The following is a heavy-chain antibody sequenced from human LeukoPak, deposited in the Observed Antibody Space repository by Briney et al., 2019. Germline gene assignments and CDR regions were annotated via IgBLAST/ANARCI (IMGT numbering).Heavy chain of an antibody. J-gene: IGHJ4*02. CDR1: GFTFSSYW. D-gene: IGHD5-24*01. CDR3: ARARRDDYPYYFDY. V-gene: IGHV4-34*01. CDR2: INHSGST. Sequence: GSLRLSCAASGFTFSSYWMSWVRQPPGKGLEWIGEINHSGSTNYNPSLKSRVTISVDMSKNQFSLKLSSVTAADTAVYYCARARRDDYPYYFDYWGQGTLVTVSS.